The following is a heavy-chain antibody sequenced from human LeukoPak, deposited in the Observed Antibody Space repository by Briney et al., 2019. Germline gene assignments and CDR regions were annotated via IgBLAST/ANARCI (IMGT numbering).Heavy chain of an antibody. CDR3: ASGPYCTNGVCPSDY. CDR1: GYTFTGYY. J-gene: IGHJ4*02. CDR2: INPNSGGT. V-gene: IGHV1-2*02. D-gene: IGHD2-8*01. Sequence: ASVKVSCKASGYTFTGYYMHWVRQAPGQGLEWMGWINPNSGGTNYAQKFQGRVTMTRDTSISTAYMELSRLRSDDTAVYYCASGPYCTNGVCPSDYWGQGTLVTVSS.